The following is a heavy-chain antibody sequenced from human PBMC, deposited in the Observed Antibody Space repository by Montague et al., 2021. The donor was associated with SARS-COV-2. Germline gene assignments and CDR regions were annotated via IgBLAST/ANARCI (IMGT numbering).Heavy chain of an antibody. D-gene: IGHD5-18*01. CDR1: GFTFSSYA. V-gene: IGHV3-23*01. CDR2: IGSSGGSS. J-gene: IGHJ4*02. CDR3: AKAAWIQLWFRSPYFDY. Sequence: SLRLSCAASGFTFSSYAMSWVRQAPGKGLEWVSAIGSSGGSSYYADAVKGRTTISRDNPKNTPYLKMNILRAEDAADYYCAKAAWIQLWFRSPYFDYWGQGTLVTVSS.